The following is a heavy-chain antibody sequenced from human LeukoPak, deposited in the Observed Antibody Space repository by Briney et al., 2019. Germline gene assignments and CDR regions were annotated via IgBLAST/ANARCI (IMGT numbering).Heavy chain of an antibody. CDR1: GGTFSSYA. J-gene: IGHJ4*03. V-gene: IGHV1-69*05. CDR3: ARDVCGGDCYSDYIEY. D-gene: IGHD2-21*02. CDR2: IIPIFGTA. Sequence: SVKVSCKASGGTFSSYAISWVRQAPGQGLEWMGRIIPIFGTANYAQKFQGRGTITTDESTSTAYMVLSSLSSEDTAVDYCARDVCGGDCYSDYIEYWGQGTLVTVSS.